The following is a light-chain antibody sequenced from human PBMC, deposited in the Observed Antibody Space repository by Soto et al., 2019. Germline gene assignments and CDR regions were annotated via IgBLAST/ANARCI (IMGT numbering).Light chain of an antibody. Sequence: EIVMTQSPATLSVSPGERATLSCRASQSARSNLAWYQQKPGQAPRLLIYGASTRATGIPARFSGSGSGTEFTLTISSLQSEDFAVYYCQQYNNWLTFGQGTKVDIK. J-gene: IGKJ1*01. V-gene: IGKV3-15*01. CDR1: QSARSN. CDR2: GAS. CDR3: QQYNNWLT.